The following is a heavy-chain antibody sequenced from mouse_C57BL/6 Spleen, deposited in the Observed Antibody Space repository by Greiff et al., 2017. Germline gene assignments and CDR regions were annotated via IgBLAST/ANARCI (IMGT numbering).Heavy chain of an antibody. CDR3: ASPFYYGPAAY. Sequence: EVHLVESGGGLVKPGGSLKLSCAASGFTFSSYTMSWVRQTPEKRLEWVATISGGGGNTYYPDSVKGRFTISRDNAKNTLYLQMSSLRSEDTALYYCASPFYYGPAAYWGQGTLVTVSA. V-gene: IGHV5-9*01. D-gene: IGHD1-1*01. J-gene: IGHJ3*01. CDR2: ISGGGGNT. CDR1: GFTFSSYT.